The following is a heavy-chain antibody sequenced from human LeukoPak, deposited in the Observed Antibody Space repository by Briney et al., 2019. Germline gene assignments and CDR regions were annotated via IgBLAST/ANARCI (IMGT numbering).Heavy chain of an antibody. J-gene: IGHJ4*02. D-gene: IGHD3-10*01. CDR2: IKQDGSVK. V-gene: IGHV3-7*01. Sequence: SGGSLRLSCAASGFTFSAFWMSWVRQAPGKGLEWVANIKQDGSVKHYVDSVKGRFTVSRDNAKNSLYLQTNSLRADDTAVYYCARLWGDVTIFDYWGQGTLVTVSS. CDR1: GFTFSAFW. CDR3: ARLWGDVTIFDY.